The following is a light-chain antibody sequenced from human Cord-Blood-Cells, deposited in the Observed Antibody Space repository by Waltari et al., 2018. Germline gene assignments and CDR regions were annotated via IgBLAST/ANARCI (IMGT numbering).Light chain of an antibody. Sequence: QSALTQPASVSGSPGQSITISCPGTSSDVGSYNLVCWYQQHPGKAPNLMIYEGSKRPSGVANRFSGSKSGNTASLTISGLQAEDEADYYCCSYAGSSTDVVFGGGTKLTVL. CDR2: EGS. V-gene: IGLV2-23*01. CDR1: SSDVGSYNL. CDR3: CSYAGSSTDVV. J-gene: IGLJ2*01.